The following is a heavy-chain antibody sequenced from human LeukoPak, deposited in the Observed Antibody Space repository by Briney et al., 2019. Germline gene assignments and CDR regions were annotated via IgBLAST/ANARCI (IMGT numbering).Heavy chain of an antibody. Sequence: SETLSLTCTVSVGSISSYYWSWIRQPPGKGLEWIGYIYDSGSTSYNPSLKSRATISLDTSKNQSSLRLISVTAADTAVYYCARFGQQQLVRGYYYYMDVWGKGTTVTVS. D-gene: IGHD6-13*01. V-gene: IGHV4-59*01. CDR2: IYDSGST. CDR1: VGSISSYY. J-gene: IGHJ6*03. CDR3: ARFGQQQLVRGYYYYMDV.